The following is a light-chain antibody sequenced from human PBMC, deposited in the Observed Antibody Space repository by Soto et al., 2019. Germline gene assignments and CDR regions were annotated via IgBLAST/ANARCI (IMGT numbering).Light chain of an antibody. CDR1: QTIGSW. V-gene: IGKV1-5*01. J-gene: IGKJ3*01. CDR3: QQRSNWPLT. Sequence: DIQITQSPSTLSASVGDRVTVTCRASQTIGSWLAWYQQKPGRAPKLLIFDASSLESGVPSRFSGNGSGTEFTLTISGLQPDDFAVYYCQQRSNWPLTFGPGTKVDI. CDR2: DAS.